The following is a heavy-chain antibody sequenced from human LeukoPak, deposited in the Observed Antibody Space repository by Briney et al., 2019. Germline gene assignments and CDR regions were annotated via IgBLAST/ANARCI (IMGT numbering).Heavy chain of an antibody. J-gene: IGHJ3*02. Sequence: GGSLRLSCAASGFTFSSYSMNWVRQAPGKGLEWVSSISSSSSYIYYADSVKGRFTISRDNAKNSLYLQMNSLRAEDTAVYYCARDMLAAYYYDSSGYPGAFDIWGQGTMVTVSS. CDR3: ARDMLAAYYYDSSGYPGAFDI. V-gene: IGHV3-21*01. D-gene: IGHD3-22*01. CDR1: GFTFSSYS. CDR2: ISSSSSYI.